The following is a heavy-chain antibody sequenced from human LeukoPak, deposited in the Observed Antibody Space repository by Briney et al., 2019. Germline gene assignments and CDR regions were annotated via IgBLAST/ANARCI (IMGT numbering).Heavy chain of an antibody. CDR2: INPSGGST. CDR3: ARRTGMYSGSYRQLGY. V-gene: IGHV1-46*01. CDR1: GYTFTSYY. J-gene: IGHJ4*02. D-gene: IGHD1-26*01. Sequence: ASVKVSCKASGYTFTSYYMHWVRQAPGQGLEWMGIINPSGGSTSYAQKFQGRVTMTRNTSISTAYMELSSLRSEDTAVYYCARRTGMYSGSYRQLGYWGQGTLVTVSS.